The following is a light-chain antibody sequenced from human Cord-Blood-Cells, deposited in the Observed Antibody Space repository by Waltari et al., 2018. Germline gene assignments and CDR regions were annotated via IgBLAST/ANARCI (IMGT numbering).Light chain of an antibody. CDR3: QQYYSTPSYT. V-gene: IGKV4-1*01. Sequence: DIVMTQSPDSVAVSLGERATINCKSSQSVLYSSNNKNYLAWYQQKPGQPPKLLIYWASTRESGVPDRFSGSGSGTDFTLTISSLQAEDVAVYYCQQYYSTPSYTFGQGTKLEIK. J-gene: IGKJ2*01. CDR2: WAS. CDR1: QSVLYSSNNKNY.